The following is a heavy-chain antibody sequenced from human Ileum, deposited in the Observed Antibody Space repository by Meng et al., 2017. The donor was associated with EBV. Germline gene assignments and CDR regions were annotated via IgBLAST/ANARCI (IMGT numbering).Heavy chain of an antibody. V-gene: IGHV4-61*01. CDR2: IYYSGTT. Sequence: QGQRKGAGPGRVKPSETLSLTCTVSGGSVSISSYYWSWIRQPPGKGLEWIGYIYYSGTTNYNPSHESRVTISVDTSKNQFSLKLRSVAASDTAVYYCARGWDTAMDSGWGQGTLVTVSS. CDR1: GGSVSISSYY. J-gene: IGHJ4*02. CDR3: ARGWDTAMDSG. D-gene: IGHD5-18*01.